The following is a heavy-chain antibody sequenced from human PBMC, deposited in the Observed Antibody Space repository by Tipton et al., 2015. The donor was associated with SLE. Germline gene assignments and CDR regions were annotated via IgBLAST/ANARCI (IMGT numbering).Heavy chain of an antibody. V-gene: IGHV3-30*02. CDR1: GFTFSSYG. D-gene: IGHD6-13*01. CDR3: AKAGIAAYDYFDY. Sequence: SLRLSCAASGFTFSSYGMHWVRQAPGKGLEWGAFIRYDGSNKYYADSVKGRFTISRDNSKNTLYLQMNSLRAEDTAVYYCAKAGIAAYDYFDYWGEGTLVTVSS. CDR2: IRYDGSNK. J-gene: IGHJ4*02.